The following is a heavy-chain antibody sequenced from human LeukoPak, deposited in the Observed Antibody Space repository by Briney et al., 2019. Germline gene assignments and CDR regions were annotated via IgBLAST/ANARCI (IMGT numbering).Heavy chain of an antibody. D-gene: IGHD3-22*01. CDR3: ARVNYYDSSGYLDY. V-gene: IGHV4-38-2*02. Sequence: SETLSLTCTVSGYSISSGYYWGRIRQPPGKGLEWIGSIYHSGSTYYNPSLKSRVTISVDTSKNQFSLKLSSGTAADTAVYYCARVNYYDSSGYLDYWGQGTLVTVSS. J-gene: IGHJ4*02. CDR2: IYHSGST. CDR1: GYSISSGYY.